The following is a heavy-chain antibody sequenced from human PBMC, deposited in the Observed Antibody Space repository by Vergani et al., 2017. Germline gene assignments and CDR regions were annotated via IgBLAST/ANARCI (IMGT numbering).Heavy chain of an antibody. CDR1: GYTFTSYG. J-gene: IGHJ4*02. D-gene: IGHD4-11*01. CDR2: ISAYNGNT. V-gene: IGHV1-18*01. CDR3: ARDMSHDYSNPRGYYFDY. Sequence: QVQLVQSGAEVKKPGASVKVSCKASGYTFTSYGISWVRQAPGQGLEWMGWISAYNGNTNYAQKLQGRVTMTTDTSTSTAYMELRSLRSDDTAVYYCARDMSHDYSNPRGYYFDYWGQGTLVTVSS.